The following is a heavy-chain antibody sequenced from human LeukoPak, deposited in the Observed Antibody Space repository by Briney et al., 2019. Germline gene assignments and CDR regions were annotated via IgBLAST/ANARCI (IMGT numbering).Heavy chain of an antibody. CDR2: INHDTGGT. D-gene: IGHD5-12*01. CDR1: GYTFIGYY. CDR3: AREIVATTIDY. J-gene: IGHJ4*02. V-gene: IGHV1-2*02. Sequence: ASVKVSCKASGYTFIGYYIHWVRQAPGQGPEWMGWINHDTGGTNYAQNFKGRVTMTRDTSISTAYMDLNRVTSDDTAVYYCAREIVATTIDYWGQGTLVTVSS.